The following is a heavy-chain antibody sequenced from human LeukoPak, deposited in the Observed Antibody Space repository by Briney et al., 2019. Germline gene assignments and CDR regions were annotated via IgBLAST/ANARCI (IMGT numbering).Heavy chain of an antibody. Sequence: SETLSLTCTVSGGSISSYYWSWIRQPPGKGLEWIGYIYYSGSTNYNPSLKSRVTISVDTSKNQFSLKLSSVTAADTAVCYCARASDFWSGSSYYFDYWGQGTLVTVSS. D-gene: IGHD3-3*01. CDR3: ARASDFWSGSSYYFDY. J-gene: IGHJ4*02. CDR1: GGSISSYY. V-gene: IGHV4-59*01. CDR2: IYYSGST.